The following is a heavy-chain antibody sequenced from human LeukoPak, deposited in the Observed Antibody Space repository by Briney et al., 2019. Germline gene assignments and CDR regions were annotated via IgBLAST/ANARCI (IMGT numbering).Heavy chain of an antibody. Sequence: SETLSLTCTVSGGSISSGGYYWSWIRQSPGKGLEWIGYIYHSGSTYYNPSLKSRVTISVDRSKNQFSLKLSSVTAADTAVYYCARVSYFPFFDYWGQGTLVTVSS. D-gene: IGHD1-26*01. CDR1: GGSISSGGYY. J-gene: IGHJ4*02. CDR3: ARVSYFPFFDY. CDR2: IYHSGST. V-gene: IGHV4-30-2*06.